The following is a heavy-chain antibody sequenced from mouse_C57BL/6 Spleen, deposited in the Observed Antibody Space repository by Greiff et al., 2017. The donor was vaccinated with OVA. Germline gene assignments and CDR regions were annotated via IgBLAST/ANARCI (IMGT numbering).Heavy chain of an antibody. CDR1: GYAFTNYL. V-gene: IGHV1-54*01. CDR2: INPGCGGT. CDR3: ARSGLNWDGFAY. D-gene: IGHD4-1*02. Sequence: QVQLQQSGAELVRPGTSVKVSCKASGYAFTNYLIEWVKQRPGQGLEWIGVINPGCGGTNYYEKFKGKATLTADKSSSTAYMQLSSLTSEDSAVYFCARSGLNWDGFAYWGQGTLVTVSA. J-gene: IGHJ3*01.